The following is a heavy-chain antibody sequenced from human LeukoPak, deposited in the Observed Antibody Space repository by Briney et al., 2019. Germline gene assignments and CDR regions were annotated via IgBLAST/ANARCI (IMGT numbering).Heavy chain of an antibody. CDR3: ARAGPGSYYDILTGHYSYYFDY. CDR1: GYTFTSYG. J-gene: IGHJ4*02. CDR2: ISAYNGNT. D-gene: IGHD3-9*01. V-gene: IGHV1-18*01. Sequence: GASVKVSCKASGYTFTSYGISWVRQAPGQGLEWMGWISAYNGNTNYAQKLQGRVTMTTDTSTSTAYMELRSLRSDDTAVYYCARAGPGSYYDILTGHYSYYFDYWGQGTLVTVSS.